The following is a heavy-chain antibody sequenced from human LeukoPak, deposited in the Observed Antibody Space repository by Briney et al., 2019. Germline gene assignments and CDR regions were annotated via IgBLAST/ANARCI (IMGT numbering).Heavy chain of an antibody. CDR3: ARRGVRGLPSDY. D-gene: IGHD3-10*01. J-gene: IGHJ4*02. CDR1: GGSISSGDYY. Sequence: SQTLSLTCTVSGGSISSGDYYWGWIRQPPGKGLEWIGSIYHSGSTYYNPSLKSRVTISVDTSKNQFSLKLSSVTAADTAVYYCARRGVRGLPSDYWGQGTLVTVSS. CDR2: IYHSGST. V-gene: IGHV4-39*07.